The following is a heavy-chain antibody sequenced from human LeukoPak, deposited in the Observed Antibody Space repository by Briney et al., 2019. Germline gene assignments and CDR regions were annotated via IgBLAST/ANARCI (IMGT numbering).Heavy chain of an antibody. Sequence: GGSLRLSCAASGFTFSSYWMSWVRQAPGKGLEWVANIKQDGSEKYYVDSVKGRFTISRDNAKNSLYLQMNSLRAEDTALYYCAKDIAVAGPNYYYYGMDVWGQGTTVTVSS. D-gene: IGHD6-19*01. CDR3: AKDIAVAGPNYYYYGMDV. J-gene: IGHJ6*02. CDR1: GFTFSSYW. CDR2: IKQDGSEK. V-gene: IGHV3-7*03.